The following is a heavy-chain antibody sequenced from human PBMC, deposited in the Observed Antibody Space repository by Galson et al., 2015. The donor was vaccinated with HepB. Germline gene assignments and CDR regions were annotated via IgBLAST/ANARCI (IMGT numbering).Heavy chain of an antibody. J-gene: IGHJ4*02. D-gene: IGHD4-17*01. V-gene: IGHV3-48*04. CDR3: ARPMDYGDQYQTVAPHSFDY. CDR1: TFIFTTYS. CDR2: ISSSSTTI. Sequence: SLRLSCAASTFIFTTYSMNWVRQAPGKGLEWVSYISSSSTTIYYADSVKGRFTISRDNTKNSLYLQMSSLRAEDTAVYYCARPMDYGDQYQTVAPHSFDYWGPGTEVTVSS.